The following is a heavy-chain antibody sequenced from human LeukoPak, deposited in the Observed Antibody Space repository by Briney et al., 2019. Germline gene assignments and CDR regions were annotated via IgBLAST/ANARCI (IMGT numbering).Heavy chain of an antibody. J-gene: IGHJ4*02. CDR3: ARVVRAAAGKGAFDY. V-gene: IGHV4-59*01. CDR2: IYHSGST. D-gene: IGHD6-13*01. Sequence: SGTLSLTCTVSGGSISSYYWSWIRQPPGKGLEWIGYIYHSGSTNYNPSLKSRVTISVDTSKNQFSLKLSSVTAADTAVYYCARVVRAAAGKGAFDYWGQGTLVTVSS. CDR1: GGSISSYY.